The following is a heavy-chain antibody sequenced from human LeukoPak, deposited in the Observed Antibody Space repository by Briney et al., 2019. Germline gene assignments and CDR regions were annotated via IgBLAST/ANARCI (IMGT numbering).Heavy chain of an antibody. CDR1: GFTFSNYG. D-gene: IGHD6-25*01. V-gene: IGHV3-23*01. J-gene: IGHJ5*02. CDR2: ISGSASNT. Sequence: GGSLRLSCAASGFTFSNYGMSWVRQAPGKGLEWVSAISGSASNTYYANSVKGRFTISRDNSKNTLSLQMNNLRDEDTTVYYCAKDLSPAAAWGQGTLVTVSS. CDR3: AKDLSPAAA.